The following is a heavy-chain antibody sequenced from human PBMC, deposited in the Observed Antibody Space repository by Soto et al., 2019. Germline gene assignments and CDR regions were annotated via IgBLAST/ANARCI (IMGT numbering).Heavy chain of an antibody. J-gene: IGHJ6*02. Sequence: GSLRLSCAASGFTFSSYSMNWVRQAPGKGLEWVSSISSSSSYIYYADSVKGRFTISRDNAKNSLYLQMNSLRAEDTAVYYCARGGHHDILTGLYYYYGMDVWGQGTTVTVSS. CDR2: ISSSSSYI. CDR1: GFTFSSYS. V-gene: IGHV3-21*01. D-gene: IGHD3-9*01. CDR3: ARGGHHDILTGLYYYYGMDV.